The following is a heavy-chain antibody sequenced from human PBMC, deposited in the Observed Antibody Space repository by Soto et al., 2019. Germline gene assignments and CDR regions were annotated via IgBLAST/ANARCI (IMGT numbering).Heavy chain of an antibody. V-gene: IGHV3-15*01. J-gene: IGHJ4*02. Sequence: VQLVESGGGLIKPGESLRLSCAASDFTLSNVWMSWVRQAPEKGLEWIGRIRSKSDGGTTDYAAPVKGRFTISRDDSKNTLYLQMNSLKTEDTAVYYCTTTRDPNDYWGQGTLVTVSS. CDR3: TTTRDPNDY. CDR2: IRSKSDGGTT. CDR1: DFTLSNVW.